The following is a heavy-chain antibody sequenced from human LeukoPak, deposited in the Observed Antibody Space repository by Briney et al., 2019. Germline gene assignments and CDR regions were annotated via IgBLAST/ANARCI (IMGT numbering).Heavy chain of an antibody. CDR2: ISSSSSTI. Sequence: GGSLRLSCAASGVTFSSYSMNWVRQAPGKGLECVSYISSSSSTIYYADSVKGRFTISRDNAKNSLYLQMNSLRAEDTAVYYCARELREVDVLLWFGEPSPFDYWGQGTLVTVSS. CDR3: ARELREVDVLLWFGEPSPFDY. V-gene: IGHV3-48*04. CDR1: GVTFSSYS. J-gene: IGHJ4*02. D-gene: IGHD3-10*01.